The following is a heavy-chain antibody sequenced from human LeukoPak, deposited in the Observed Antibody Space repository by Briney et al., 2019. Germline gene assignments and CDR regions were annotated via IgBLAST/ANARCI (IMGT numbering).Heavy chain of an antibody. CDR2: INHSGST. CDR3: ARHHLFGVVIILTFFDY. J-gene: IGHJ4*02. CDR1: GGSSSGYY. D-gene: IGHD3-3*01. Sequence: SATLSLTCAVSGGSSSGYYWSWIRQPPGKGLEWIGEINHSGSTNYNPSLKSRVTISVDTSKNQFSLKLSSVTAADTAVYYCARHHLFGVVIILTFFDYWGQGTLVTVSS. V-gene: IGHV4-34*01.